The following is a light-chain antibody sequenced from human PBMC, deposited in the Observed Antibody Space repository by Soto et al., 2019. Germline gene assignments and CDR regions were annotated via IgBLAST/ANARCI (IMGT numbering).Light chain of an antibody. CDR3: QQYYSYST. V-gene: IGKV1-5*02. CDR2: GAF. CDR1: QSMSTQ. J-gene: IGKJ1*01. Sequence: DTQMTQSPSTVSASVGDRVTIICRASQSMSTQLAWYQQKPGKAPKLLISGAFSLESGVPSRFSGSGSGTEFALTISSLQPDDFATYYCQQYYSYSTFGQGTRVDI.